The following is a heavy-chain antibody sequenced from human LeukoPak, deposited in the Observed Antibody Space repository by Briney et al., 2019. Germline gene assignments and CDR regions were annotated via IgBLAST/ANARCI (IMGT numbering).Heavy chain of an antibody. CDR1: GFTFSRYA. CDR3: VKDPSDYGGPWDS. Sequence: GEPLRLSCSASGFTFSRYAMHWVRQAPGKGLAYVSGIRSNGSNTDYADSVKGRFTISRDNSKNTLYLQMSSLRAEDTAVYYCVKDPSDYGGPWDSWGQGTLVTASS. CDR2: IRSNGSNT. J-gene: IGHJ4*02. V-gene: IGHV3-64D*06. D-gene: IGHD4-17*01.